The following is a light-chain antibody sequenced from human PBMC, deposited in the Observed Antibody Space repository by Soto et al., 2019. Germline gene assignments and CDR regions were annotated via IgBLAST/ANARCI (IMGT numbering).Light chain of an antibody. J-gene: IGLJ3*02. V-gene: IGLV1-44*01. CDR3: SAWDDSLNGPV. CDR1: DSNVGPNP. CDR2: NNS. Sequence: QSVLAQPPSASGTPGQRVTISCSGGDSNVGPNPVDWYQHRPGTAPKLLIHNNSQRPSGVPDRFSGSKSGTSASLAISGLQSEDEADYYCSAWDDSLNGPVFGGGTKLTVL.